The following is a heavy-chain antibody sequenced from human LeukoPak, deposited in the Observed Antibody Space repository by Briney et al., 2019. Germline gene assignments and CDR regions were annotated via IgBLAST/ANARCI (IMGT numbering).Heavy chain of an antibody. Sequence: GGSLRLSCAASGFTFSSYAMNWVRQAPGKGLEWVSAISGSGGSTYYADSVKGRFTISRDNSKNTLYLQMNSLRAEDTAVYYCAKDDIVATIFDYWGQGTLVTVSS. J-gene: IGHJ4*02. CDR2: ISGSGGST. CDR1: GFTFSSYA. V-gene: IGHV3-23*01. CDR3: AKDDIVATIFDY. D-gene: IGHD5-12*01.